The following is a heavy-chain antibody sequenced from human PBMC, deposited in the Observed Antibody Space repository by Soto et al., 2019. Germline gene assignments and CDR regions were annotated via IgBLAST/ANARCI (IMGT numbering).Heavy chain of an antibody. CDR2: IYYSGST. CDR1: GGSISSYY. Sequence: SETLSLTCTVSGGSISSYYWSWIRQPPGKGLEWIGYIYYSGSTNYNPSLKSRVTISVDTSKNQFSLKLSSVTAADTAVYYCARDPRSYDGYYFDYWGQGTLVTVS. D-gene: IGHD1-26*01. V-gene: IGHV4-59*01. J-gene: IGHJ4*02. CDR3: ARDPRSYDGYYFDY.